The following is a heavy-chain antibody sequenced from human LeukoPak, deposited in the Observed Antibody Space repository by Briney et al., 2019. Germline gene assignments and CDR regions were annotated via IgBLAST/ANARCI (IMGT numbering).Heavy chain of an antibody. J-gene: IGHJ4*02. CDR2: VNPNSGDT. Sequence: VASVKVSCKASGYTFTGYYLHWVRQAPGQGLQWLGRVNPNSGDTDYAQKFQGRVTVTRDTSISTAYMELSRLRSDDTAVYYCASLAIDSGSYLADYWGQGTLVTVSS. CDR1: GYTFTGYY. CDR3: ASLAIDSGSYLADY. D-gene: IGHD1-26*01. V-gene: IGHV1-2*06.